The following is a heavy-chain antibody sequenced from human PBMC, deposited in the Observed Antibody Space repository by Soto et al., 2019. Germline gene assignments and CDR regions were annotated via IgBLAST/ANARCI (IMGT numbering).Heavy chain of an antibody. CDR2: IYYSGII. V-gene: IGHV4-30-4*01. Sequence: SETLSLTCSVSGGSISRGDYYWTWIRQPPGKGLEWIGSIYYSGIISYNPSLKSRVTISLDTSKNQFSLKLSSVTAADTAVYYCARAWFGELLFPLDVWGQGTTVTVSS. CDR3: ARAWFGELLFPLDV. J-gene: IGHJ6*02. CDR1: GGSISRGDYY. D-gene: IGHD3-10*01.